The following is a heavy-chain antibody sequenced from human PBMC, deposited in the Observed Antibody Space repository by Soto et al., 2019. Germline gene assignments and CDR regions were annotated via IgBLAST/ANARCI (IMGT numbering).Heavy chain of an antibody. V-gene: IGHV4-39*01. CDR1: GGSISSSSYY. CDR3: ARRHREYGETTLDY. D-gene: IGHD4-17*01. Sequence: SETLSLTCTVSGGSISSSSYYWGWIRQPPGKGLEWIGSIYYSGSTYYNPSLKSRVTISVDTSKNQFSLKLSSVTAADTAVYYCARRHREYGETTLDYWGQGILVTVSS. J-gene: IGHJ4*02. CDR2: IYYSGST.